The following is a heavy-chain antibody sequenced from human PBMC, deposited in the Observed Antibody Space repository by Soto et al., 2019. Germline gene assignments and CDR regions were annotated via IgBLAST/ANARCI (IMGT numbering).Heavy chain of an antibody. CDR2: IYYSGST. J-gene: IGHJ6*02. CDR3: ARAGSSWSYYYGMDV. V-gene: IGHV4-31*03. CDR1: GGSISSGGYY. Sequence: PSETLSLTCTVSGGSISSGGYYWSWIRQHPGKGLEWIGYIYYSGSTYYNPSLKSRVTISVDTSKNQFSLKLSSVTAADTAVYYCARAGSSWSYYYGMDVWGQGTTVTVSS. D-gene: IGHD6-13*01.